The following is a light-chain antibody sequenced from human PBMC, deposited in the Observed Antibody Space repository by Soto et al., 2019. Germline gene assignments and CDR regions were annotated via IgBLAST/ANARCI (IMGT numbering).Light chain of an antibody. J-gene: IGKJ5*01. V-gene: IGKV1-9*01. Sequence: DIQLTQTPYTLSASVGDTVTITCRASQALSNYLAWYQQKPGKAPKLLIYAASTLQSGVPSRFSGSGSGTDFTLTISSLQPEDFATYYCQQLNSYPITFGQGTRLEVK. CDR3: QQLNSYPIT. CDR2: AAS. CDR1: QALSNY.